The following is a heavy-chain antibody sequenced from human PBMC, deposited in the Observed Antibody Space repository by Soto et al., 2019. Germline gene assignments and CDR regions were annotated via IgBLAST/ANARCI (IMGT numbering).Heavy chain of an antibody. CDR3: AREGEMPSYYYGWDV. CDR2: ISGYNGHT. J-gene: IGHJ6*02. D-gene: IGHD3-16*01. V-gene: IGHV1-18*01. CDR1: GYTFTTYG. Sequence: QVQLVQSGAEVRKPGASVKVSCKASGYTFTTYGISWVRQAPGQGLEWMGWISGYNGHTKYAQKFQGRVTMTTDTSTSTVYMDMRSLRSDDTAVYYCAREGEMPSYYYGWDVWGQGTTVTVSS.